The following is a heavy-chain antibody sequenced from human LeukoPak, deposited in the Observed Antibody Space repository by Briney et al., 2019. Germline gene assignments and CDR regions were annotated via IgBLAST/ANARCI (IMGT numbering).Heavy chain of an antibody. J-gene: IGHJ6*02. CDR3: ARENSGRGYSSGFGMDV. CDR2: IYYSCNT. Sequence: SETLSLTCTVSGGSISSSYWNWIRQPPGKGLEWIGFIYYSCNTNSNPSLKSRVTLSVDTSKNQFSLKLRSVTAADSAVYYCARENSGRGYSSGFGMDVWGQGTTITVSS. D-gene: IGHD3-22*01. CDR1: GGSISSSY. V-gene: IGHV4-59*01.